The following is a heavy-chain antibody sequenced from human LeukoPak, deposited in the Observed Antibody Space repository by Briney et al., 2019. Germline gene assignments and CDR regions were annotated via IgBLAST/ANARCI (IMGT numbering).Heavy chain of an antibody. CDR1: GFTFGDYA. J-gene: IGHJ4*02. V-gene: IGHV3-49*04. CDR2: ISSETYGGTA. Sequence: PGGSLRLSCTASGFTFGDYAMTWVRQAPGKGLEWVGFISSETYGGTAEYAASVKGRFNISRDDSKSIAYLKMNSLKTEDTAVYYCTRDQTPYYWGQGTLVTVSS. CDR3: TRDQTPYY.